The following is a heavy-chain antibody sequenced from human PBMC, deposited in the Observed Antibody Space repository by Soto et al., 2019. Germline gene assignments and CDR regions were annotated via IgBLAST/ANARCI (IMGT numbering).Heavy chain of an antibody. Sequence: SSETLSLTXTVSRASIYTYSWTWIRQPAGKGLQWIGHIYSSGSANYSPSLKSRVSMSVDSSKNQISLKLSSVTAADTAVYYCATIVGANDYWGQGTLVTVSS. J-gene: IGHJ4*02. CDR3: ATIVGANDY. CDR1: RASIYTYS. CDR2: IYSSGSA. V-gene: IGHV4-4*07. D-gene: IGHD1-26*01.